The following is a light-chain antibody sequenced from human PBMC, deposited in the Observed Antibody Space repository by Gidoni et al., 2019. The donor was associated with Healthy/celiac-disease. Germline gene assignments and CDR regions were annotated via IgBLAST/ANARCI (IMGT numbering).Light chain of an antibody. CDR2: DVS. Sequence: QSALTHPASVSGSPRQSITISCTGTSSDVGGYNYVSWYQQHPGKAPKLMIYDVSNRPSVVSNRFSGSKSGNTASLTISGLQAEDEADYYCSSYTSSSTQVFGTGTKVTVL. CDR3: SSYTSSSTQV. J-gene: IGLJ1*01. CDR1: SSDVGGYNY. V-gene: IGLV2-14*01.